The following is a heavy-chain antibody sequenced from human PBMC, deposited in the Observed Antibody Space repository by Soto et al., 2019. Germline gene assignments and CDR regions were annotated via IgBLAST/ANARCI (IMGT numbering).Heavy chain of an antibody. D-gene: IGHD2-8*02. CDR1: GGSVSSGSYY. Sequence: SETLSLTCTVSGGSVSSGSYYWSWIRQPPGKGLECVGYIYYSGSTNYNPSLKSRVTISVDTSKNQFSLKLTSVTAADTAVYYCARDKITGLFDYWGQGTLVTVSS. V-gene: IGHV4-61*01. J-gene: IGHJ4*02. CDR3: ARDKITGLFDY. CDR2: IYYSGST.